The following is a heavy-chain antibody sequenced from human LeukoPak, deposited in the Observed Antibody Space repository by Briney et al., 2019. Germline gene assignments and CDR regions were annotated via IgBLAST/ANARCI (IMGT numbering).Heavy chain of an antibody. D-gene: IGHD6-13*01. CDR1: GGTFSSYA. J-gene: IGHJ6*02. Sequence: SVKVSCKASGGTFSSYAISWVRQAPGQGLEWMGGTIPIFGTANYAQKFQGRVTITADESTSTAYMELSSLRSEDTAVYYCARVTPGIAAAGNRYYYYYGMDVWGQGTTVTVSS. CDR3: ARVTPGIAAAGNRYYYYYGMDV. V-gene: IGHV1-69*13. CDR2: TIPIFGTA.